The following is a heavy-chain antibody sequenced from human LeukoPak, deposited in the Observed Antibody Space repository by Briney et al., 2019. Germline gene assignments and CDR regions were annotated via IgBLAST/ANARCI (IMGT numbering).Heavy chain of an antibody. CDR3: ARAGYSSGWYEGSNWFDP. CDR2: ISAYNGNT. CDR1: GYTFTSYV. J-gene: IGHJ5*02. Sequence: ASVKVSCKASGYTFTSYVISWVRQAPGQGLEWMGWISAYNGNTNYAQKLQGRVTMTTDTSTSTAYMELRSLRSDDTAVYYCARAGYSSGWYEGSNWFDPWGQGTLVTVSS. D-gene: IGHD6-19*01. V-gene: IGHV1-18*01.